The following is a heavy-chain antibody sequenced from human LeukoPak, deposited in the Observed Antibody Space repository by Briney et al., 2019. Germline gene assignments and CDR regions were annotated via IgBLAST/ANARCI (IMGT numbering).Heavy chain of an antibody. V-gene: IGHV3-23*01. CDR2: ISGSGGST. CDR1: GFTFSSYA. J-gene: IGHJ4*02. Sequence: PGGSLRLSCAASGFTFSSYAMSWVRQAPGKGLEWVSAISGSGGSTYYADSVKGRFTISRDNAKNSLYLQMNSLRAEDTAVYYCARVGGSYGIGYWGQGTLVTVSS. D-gene: IGHD6-19*01. CDR3: ARVGGSYGIGY.